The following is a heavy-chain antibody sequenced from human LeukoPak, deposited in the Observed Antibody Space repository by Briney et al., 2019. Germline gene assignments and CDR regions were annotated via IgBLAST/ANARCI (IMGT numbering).Heavy chain of an antibody. D-gene: IGHD6-6*01. CDR3: ARGRSRYSSSSNWYFDL. CDR1: GGSFSGYY. V-gene: IGHV4-34*01. Sequence: SETLSLTCAVYGGSFSGYYWSWIRQPPGKGLEWIGEINHSGSTNYNPSLKSRVTISVDTSKNQFSLKLSSVTAADTAVYYCARGRSRYSSSSNWYFDLWGRGTLVTASS. J-gene: IGHJ2*01. CDR2: INHSGST.